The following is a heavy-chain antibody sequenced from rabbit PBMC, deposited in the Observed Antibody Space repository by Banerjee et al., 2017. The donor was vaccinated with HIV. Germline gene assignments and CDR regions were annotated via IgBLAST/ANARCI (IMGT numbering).Heavy chain of an antibody. J-gene: IGHJ4*01. D-gene: IGHD1-1*01. V-gene: IGHV1S40*01. Sequence: QQLEESGGDLVKPGASLTLTCTASGIDFSSGYYMCWVRQAPGKGLEWIGCINSSSRNVVYASWATGRFTISKTSSTTVTLQMTSLTAADTATYFCASGYSDIVFNLWGQGTLVTVS. CDR2: INSSSRNV. CDR3: ASGYSDIVFNL. CDR1: GIDFSSGYY.